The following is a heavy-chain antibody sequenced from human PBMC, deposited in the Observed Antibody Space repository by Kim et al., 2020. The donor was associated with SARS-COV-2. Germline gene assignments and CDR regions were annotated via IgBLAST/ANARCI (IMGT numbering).Heavy chain of an antibody. V-gene: IGHV1-69*13. CDR3: ARAGYCTGGVCYSGGFDY. CDR2: IIPIFGTA. D-gene: IGHD2-8*02. CDR1: GGTFSSYA. J-gene: IGHJ4*02. Sequence: SVKVSCKASGGTFSSYAISWVRQAPGQGLEWMGGIIPIFGTANYAQKFQGRVTITADESTSTAYMELSSLRSEDTAVYYCARAGYCTGGVCYSGGFDYWGQGTLVTVSS.